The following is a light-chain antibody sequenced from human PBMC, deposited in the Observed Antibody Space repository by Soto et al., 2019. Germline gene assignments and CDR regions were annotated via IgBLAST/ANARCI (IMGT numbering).Light chain of an antibody. CDR3: SSYAGNNNLV. CDR2: GNS. Sequence: QSVLTQPPSVSGAPGQRVTISCTGSSSNIGAGYDVHWYQQLPGTAPKLLMSGNSNRPAGVPDRFSGSKSGTSASLTVSGLQAEDEADYYCSSYAGNNNLVFGGGTKLTVL. CDR1: SSNIGAGYD. J-gene: IGLJ3*02. V-gene: IGLV1-40*01.